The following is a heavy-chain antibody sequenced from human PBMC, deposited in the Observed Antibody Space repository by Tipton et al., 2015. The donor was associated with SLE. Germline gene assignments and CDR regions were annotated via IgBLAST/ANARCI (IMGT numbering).Heavy chain of an antibody. V-gene: IGHV3-21*03. CDR1: GFTFSSYS. CDR2: ISSSSSYI. D-gene: IGHD7-27*01. Sequence: SLRLSCAASGFTFSSYSMNWVRQAPGKGLEWVSSISSSSSYIYYADSVKGRFTISRDNAKNSLYLQMNSLRAEDTAVYYCARDPGWGNYYSYYMDVWGKGTSVTVSS. CDR3: ARDPGWGNYYSYYMDV. J-gene: IGHJ6*03.